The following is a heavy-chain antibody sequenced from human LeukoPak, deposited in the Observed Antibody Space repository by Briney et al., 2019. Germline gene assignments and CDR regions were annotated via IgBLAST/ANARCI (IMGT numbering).Heavy chain of an antibody. D-gene: IGHD3-22*01. CDR2: VYTGGST. Sequence: PSETLSPTCTVSGGSISSFYWSWIRQPAGNKLESIGRVYTGGSTNNNPSLKRRVTMSVDTSKNQFSLKLSSVTAADTAVYYCARDHYYYDSSGYYYWFDPWGQGTLVTVSS. V-gene: IGHV4-4*07. CDR1: GGSISSFY. J-gene: IGHJ5*02. CDR3: ARDHYYYDSSGYYYWFDP.